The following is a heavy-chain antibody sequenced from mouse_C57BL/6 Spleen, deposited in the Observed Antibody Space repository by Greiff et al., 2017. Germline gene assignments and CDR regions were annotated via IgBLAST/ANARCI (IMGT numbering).Heavy chain of an antibody. CDR2: IRLKSDNYAT. CDR1: GFTFSNYW. V-gene: IGHV6-3*01. Sequence: EVQLVESGGGLVQPGGSMKLSCVASGFTFSNYWMNWVRQSPEKGLEWVAQIRLKSDNYATHYAESVKGRFTISRDDSKSSVYLQMNNLRAEDTGIYYCTGPSYYGNYEDYAMDYWGQGTSVTVSS. D-gene: IGHD2-1*01. J-gene: IGHJ4*01. CDR3: TGPSYYGNYEDYAMDY.